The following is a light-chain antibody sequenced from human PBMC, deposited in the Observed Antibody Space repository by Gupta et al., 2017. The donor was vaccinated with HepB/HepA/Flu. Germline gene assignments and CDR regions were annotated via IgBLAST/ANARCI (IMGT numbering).Light chain of an antibody. V-gene: IGLV1-40*01. J-gene: IGLJ2*01. Sequence: QSILTQPPSVSGAPGQRVTISCTGSSSNIGAGYDVHWYQQVPGTAPKLLMYGNSNRPSGVPDRFSGSKSGTSASLAITGLQAEDEAEYYCQSYDSSLSGVVFGGGTKLTVL. CDR1: SSNIGAGYD. CDR2: GNS. CDR3: QSYDSSLSGVV.